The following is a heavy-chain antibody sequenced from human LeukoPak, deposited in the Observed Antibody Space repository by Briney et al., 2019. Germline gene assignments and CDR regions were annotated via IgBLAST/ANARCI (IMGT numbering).Heavy chain of an antibody. CDR1: GFTFSSYA. CDR3: AKEIVVVPAAIFRYFDL. V-gene: IGHV3-23*01. J-gene: IGHJ2*01. CDR2: ISGSGGST. D-gene: IGHD2-2*01. Sequence: GGSLRLSCAASGFTFSSYAMSWVRQAPGKGLEWVSAISGSGGSTYYADSVKGRFTISRDNSKNTLYLQMNSLRAEDTAVYYCAKEIVVVPAAIFRYFDLWGRGTLVTVSS.